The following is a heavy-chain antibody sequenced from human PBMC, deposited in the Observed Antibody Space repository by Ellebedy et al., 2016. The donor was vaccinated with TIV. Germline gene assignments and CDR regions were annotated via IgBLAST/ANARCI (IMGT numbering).Heavy chain of an antibody. CDR1: GASISSYF. J-gene: IGHJ4*02. CDR2: ISNTGNT. CDR3: ARDRRGSYDF. V-gene: IGHV4-59*01. D-gene: IGHD3-10*01. Sequence: MPSETLSLTCTVSGASISSYFWSWIRQPPGKGLEWIGYISNTGNTNYNPSLKSRVSISLDTSRSQFSLSLTSVTAADTAVYFCARDRRGSYDFWGQGTQVTVSS.